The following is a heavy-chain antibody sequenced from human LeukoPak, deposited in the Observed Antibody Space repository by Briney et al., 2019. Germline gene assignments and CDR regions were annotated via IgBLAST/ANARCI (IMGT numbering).Heavy chain of an antibody. D-gene: IGHD1-26*01. Sequence: SETLSLTCTVSGGSISSTLYYWGWIRQPPGKGLEWIGSIYYSGSTYYNPSLKSRVTISINTSKNQFSLKLNSVTAADTAVYYCARLNAAGSGNCGRSRANHDYWGQGTLVTVSS. CDR1: GGSISSTLYY. J-gene: IGHJ4*02. CDR3: ARLNAAGSGNCGRSRANHDY. CDR2: IYYSGST. V-gene: IGHV4-39*01.